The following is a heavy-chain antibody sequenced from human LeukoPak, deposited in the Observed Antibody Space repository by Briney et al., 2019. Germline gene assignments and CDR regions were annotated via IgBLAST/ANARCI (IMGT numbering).Heavy chain of an antibody. J-gene: IGHJ4*02. Sequence: PGGSLRLSCAASGFTFSSYGMHWVRQAPGKGLEWVAVISYDGSNKYYADSVKGRFTISRDNSKNTLYLQMNSLRAEDTAVYYCAKDSPAARGHFDYWGQGTLVTVSS. D-gene: IGHD2-2*01. CDR3: AKDSPAARGHFDY. CDR2: ISYDGSNK. V-gene: IGHV3-30*18. CDR1: GFTFSSYG.